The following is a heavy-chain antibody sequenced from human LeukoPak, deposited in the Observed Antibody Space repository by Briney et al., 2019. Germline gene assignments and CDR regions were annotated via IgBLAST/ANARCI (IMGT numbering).Heavy chain of an antibody. Sequence: KTSETLSLTCTVSGGSISSGSYYWSWIRQPAGKGLEWIGRIYTSGSTNYNPSLKSRVTISVDTSKNKLSLKLSSVTAADTAVYYCARVGFWSGYYTFDYWGQGTLVTVPS. CDR3: ARVGFWSGYYTFDY. D-gene: IGHD3-3*01. J-gene: IGHJ4*02. CDR1: GGSISSGSYY. CDR2: IYTSGST. V-gene: IGHV4-61*02.